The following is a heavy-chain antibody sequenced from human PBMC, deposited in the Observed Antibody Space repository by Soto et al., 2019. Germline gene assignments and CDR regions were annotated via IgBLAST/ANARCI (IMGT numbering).Heavy chain of an antibody. D-gene: IGHD6-13*01. CDR3: ARPGIAAAGLDAFDI. J-gene: IGHJ3*02. V-gene: IGHV4-34*01. Sequence: SETLSLTCAVYGGSFSCYYWSWIRQPPGKGLEWIGEINHSGSTNYNPSLKSRVTISVDTSKNQFSLKLSSVTAADTAVYYCARPGIAAAGLDAFDIWGQGTMVTVSS. CDR2: INHSGST. CDR1: GGSFSCYY.